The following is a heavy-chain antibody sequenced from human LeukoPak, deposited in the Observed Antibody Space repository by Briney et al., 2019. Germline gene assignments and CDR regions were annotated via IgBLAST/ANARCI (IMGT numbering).Heavy chain of an antibody. CDR3: AKGTTGAARGIDY. V-gene: IGHV3-23*01. Sequence: GGSLRLSCAASGFTFSSCTMRWVRQAPGKGLEWVSSVSGGTGATYYADSVKSRFTITRDISKNTLYLQMNSLRAEDTAVYYCAKGTTGAARGIDYWGQGTLVTVSS. CDR2: VSGGTGAT. J-gene: IGHJ4*02. D-gene: IGHD1-26*01. CDR1: GFTFSSCT.